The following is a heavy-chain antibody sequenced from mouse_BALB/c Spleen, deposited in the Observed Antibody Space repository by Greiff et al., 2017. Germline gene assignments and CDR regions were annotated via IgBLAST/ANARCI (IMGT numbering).Heavy chain of an antibody. D-gene: IGHD1-2*01. V-gene: IGHV5-9-4*01. J-gene: IGHJ4*01. CDR3: ARRRITTATGAMDY. Sequence: EVQLVESGGGLVKPGGSLKLSCAASGFTFSSYAMSWVRQSPEKRLEWVAEISSGGSYTYYPDTVTGRFTISRDNAKNTLYLEMSSLRSEDTAMYYCARRRITTATGAMDYWGQGTSVTVSS. CDR1: GFTFSSYA. CDR2: ISSGGSYT.